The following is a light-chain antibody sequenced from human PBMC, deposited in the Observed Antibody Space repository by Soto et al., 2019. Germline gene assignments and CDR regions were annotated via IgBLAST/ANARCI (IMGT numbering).Light chain of an antibody. V-gene: IGLV2-14*03. CDR2: DVS. CDR3: NSYRTVSTYV. J-gene: IGLJ1*01. CDR1: SSDIGGYNF. Sequence: QYALTQPASGSGSPGQSITISCTGTSSDIGGYNFVSWYQHHPGKAPKLLIHDVSNRPSGVSSRFSGSKSGNTASLTISGLQAEDEADYYCNSYRTVSTYVFGTGTKVTVL.